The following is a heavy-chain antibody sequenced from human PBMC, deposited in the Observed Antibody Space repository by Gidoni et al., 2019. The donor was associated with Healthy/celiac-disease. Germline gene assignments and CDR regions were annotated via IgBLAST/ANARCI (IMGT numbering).Heavy chain of an antibody. CDR3: ARDSKDY. CDR2: ISSSSSII. Sequence: EVQLVESGGGLAQPGVSLRLSCAASGFTFSSYSMNWVRQAPGKGLEWVSYISSSSSIIYYADSVKGRFTISRDNAKNSLYLQMNNLRDEDTAVYYCARDSKDYWGQGILVTVSS. J-gene: IGHJ4*02. V-gene: IGHV3-48*02. CDR1: GFTFSSYS.